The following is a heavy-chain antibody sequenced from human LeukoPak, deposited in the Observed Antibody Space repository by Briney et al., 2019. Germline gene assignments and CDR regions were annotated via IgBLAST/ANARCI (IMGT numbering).Heavy chain of an antibody. J-gene: IGHJ4*02. CDR3: ARDNIAVAGTDY. D-gene: IGHD6-19*01. CDR2: IKQDGSER. Sequence: GGSLRLSCAASGFIFSSYWMSWVRQAPGKGLEWVANIKQDGSERYYVDSVKGRFTISRDNAKNSLYLQMNSLRAEDTAVYYCARDNIAVAGTDYWGQGTLVTVSS. CDR1: GFIFSSYW. V-gene: IGHV3-7*03.